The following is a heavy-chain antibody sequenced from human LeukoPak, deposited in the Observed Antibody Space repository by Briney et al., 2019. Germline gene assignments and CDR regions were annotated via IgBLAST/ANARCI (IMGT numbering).Heavy chain of an antibody. CDR3: ARGAIFGVRKYYYYMDV. V-gene: IGHV4-31*03. D-gene: IGHD3-3*01. CDR2: IYYSGST. J-gene: IGHJ6*03. CDR1: GGSISSGGYY. Sequence: SETLSLTCTVSGGSISSGGYYWSWIRQHPGKGLEWIGYIYYSGSTYYNPSLKSRVTISVDTSKNQFSLKLSSVTAADTAVYYCARGAIFGVRKYYYYMDVWGKGPRSPSP.